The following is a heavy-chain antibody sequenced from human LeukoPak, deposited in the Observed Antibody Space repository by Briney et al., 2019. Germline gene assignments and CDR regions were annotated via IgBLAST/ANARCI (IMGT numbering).Heavy chain of an antibody. V-gene: IGHV1-46*03. CDR2: ISPSGGST. Sequence: ASVKVSCKASGYTFTSYYMHWVRQAPGQGLEWMGIISPSGGSTSYAQKFQGRVTMTRDTSTSTVYMELSSLRSEDTAVYYCARSPNDFWSGYYFNYWGQGTLVTVSS. CDR1: GYTFTSYY. CDR3: ARSPNDFWSGYYFNY. D-gene: IGHD3-3*01. J-gene: IGHJ4*02.